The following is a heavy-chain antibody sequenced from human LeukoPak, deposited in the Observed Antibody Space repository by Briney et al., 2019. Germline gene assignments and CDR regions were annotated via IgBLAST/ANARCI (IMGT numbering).Heavy chain of an antibody. CDR3: ARVGYSYGSPFDY. J-gene: IGHJ4*02. D-gene: IGHD5-18*01. Sequence: GGSLRLSCAASGFTFSSYWMSWVRQAPGKGLEWVANIKQDGSEKYYVDSVKGRFTISRDNAKNSLYLQMNSLRAEDTAVYYCARVGYSYGSPFDYWGQGTLVTVSS. CDR2: IKQDGSEK. CDR1: GFTFSSYW. V-gene: IGHV3-7*01.